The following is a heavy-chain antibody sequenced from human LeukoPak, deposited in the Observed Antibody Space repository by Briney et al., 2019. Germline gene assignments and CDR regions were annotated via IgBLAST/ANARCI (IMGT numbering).Heavy chain of an antibody. D-gene: IGHD6-6*01. V-gene: IGHV3-74*01. Sequence: QPGGSLRLSCAASGFTFRTYWMHWVRQAPGKGLVWVSRFNSDGRSTFYADSVKGRFTISRDNAKNTLYLQMNSLRAEDTAVYYCARGPNSNWSGLDFWGQGTLLTVSS. CDR3: ARGPNSNWSGLDF. CDR1: GFTFRTYW. CDR2: FNSDGRST. J-gene: IGHJ4*02.